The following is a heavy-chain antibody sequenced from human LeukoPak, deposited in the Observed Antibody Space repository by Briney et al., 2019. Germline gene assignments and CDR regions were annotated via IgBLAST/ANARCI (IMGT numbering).Heavy chain of an antibody. Sequence: SGPTLVNPTQTLTLTCTFSGFSLSTSGVGVGWIRQPPGKALEWLALIYWDDDKRYSPSLKSRLTITKDTSKNQVVLTMTNMDPVVTATYYCAHYCSSTSCYGLFDYWGQGTLVTVSS. CDR3: AHYCSSTSCYGLFDY. J-gene: IGHJ4*02. CDR2: IYWDDDK. V-gene: IGHV2-5*02. CDR1: GFSLSTSGVG. D-gene: IGHD2-2*01.